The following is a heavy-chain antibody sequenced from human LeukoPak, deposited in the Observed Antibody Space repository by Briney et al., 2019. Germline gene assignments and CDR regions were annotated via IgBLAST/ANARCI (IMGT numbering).Heavy chain of an antibody. V-gene: IGHV1-18*01. D-gene: IGHD3-22*01. Sequence: ASVKVSCKASGYTFTNYGVSWVRQAPGQGLEWMGWISAYNGNTNYAQKLQGRVTMTTDTSTSTAYMELRSLRSDDTAVYYCARPTYYYDSSGSTGEFDPWGQGTLVIVSS. J-gene: IGHJ5*02. CDR2: ISAYNGNT. CDR3: ARPTYYYDSSGSTGEFDP. CDR1: GYTFTNYG.